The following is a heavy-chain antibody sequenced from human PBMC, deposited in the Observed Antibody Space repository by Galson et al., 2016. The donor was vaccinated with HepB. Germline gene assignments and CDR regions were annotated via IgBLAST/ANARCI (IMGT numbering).Heavy chain of an antibody. CDR1: GYSFSTYW. J-gene: IGHJ4*02. CDR2: IYPGDSQT. CDR3: ARVQRAYGDGNKSFDY. Sequence: QSGAEVKKPGESLKISCKVSGYSFSTYWIGWVRQVPGIGLEWMGVIYPGDSQTRYTPSFQGQVTISTDTSSGIAYLQWSSLKASDTAIYYLARVQRAYGDGNKSFDYWGQGTLVTVSS. D-gene: IGHD5-24*01. V-gene: IGHV5-51*01.